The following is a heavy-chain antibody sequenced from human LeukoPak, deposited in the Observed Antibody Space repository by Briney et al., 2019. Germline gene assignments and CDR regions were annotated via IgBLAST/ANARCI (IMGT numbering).Heavy chain of an antibody. Sequence: GGSLRLSREASEFTFSDYAMSWVRQAPGKGLEWVSYISSSSSTIYYADSVKGRFTISRDNAKNSLYLQMNSLRDEDTAVYYCARDKGVSLTYFDYWGQGTLVTVSS. J-gene: IGHJ4*02. D-gene: IGHD3-9*01. CDR3: ARDKGVSLTYFDY. V-gene: IGHV3-48*02. CDR2: ISSSSSTI. CDR1: EFTFSDYA.